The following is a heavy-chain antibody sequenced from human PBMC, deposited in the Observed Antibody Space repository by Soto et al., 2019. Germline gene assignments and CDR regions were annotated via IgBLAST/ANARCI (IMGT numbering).Heavy chain of an antibody. V-gene: IGHV4-39*01. Sequence: PSETLSLTCTVSGGSISSSNYYWAWIRQPPGKGLEWIGNIYYSEGTYYNPSLKSRVAISVDTSENQVSLKLYSVTAADSAVYYCARAAKWELLFDYWGQGTLVTVSS. J-gene: IGHJ4*02. D-gene: IGHD1-26*01. CDR3: ARAAKWELLFDY. CDR1: GGSISSSNYY. CDR2: IYYSEGT.